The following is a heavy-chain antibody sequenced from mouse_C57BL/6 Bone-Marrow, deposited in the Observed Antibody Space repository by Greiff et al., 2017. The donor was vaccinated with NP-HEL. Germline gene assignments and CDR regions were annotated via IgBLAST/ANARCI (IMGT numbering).Heavy chain of an antibody. Sequence: VQLQQPGAELVKPGASVKMSCKASGYTFTSYWITWVKQRPGQGLEWIGDIYPGSGSTNYNEKFKSKATLTVDTSSSTAYMQLSSLTSEDSAVYYCAREIYGSSYGFAYWGQGTLVTVSA. CDR1: GYTFTSYW. CDR3: AREIYGSSYGFAY. CDR2: IYPGSGST. V-gene: IGHV1-55*01. D-gene: IGHD1-1*01. J-gene: IGHJ3*01.